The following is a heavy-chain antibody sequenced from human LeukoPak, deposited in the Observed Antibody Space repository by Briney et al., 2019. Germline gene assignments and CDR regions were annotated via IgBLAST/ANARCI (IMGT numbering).Heavy chain of an antibody. Sequence: SETLSLTCAVYGGSFSGYYWSWIRQPPGKGLEWIGEINHSGSTNYNPSLKSRVTISVDTSKNQFSLKLSSVTAADTAVYYCARDPVDGYGHLDYWGQGILVTVSS. CDR2: INHSGST. CDR3: ARDPVDGYGHLDY. CDR1: GGSFSGYY. V-gene: IGHV4-34*01. J-gene: IGHJ4*02. D-gene: IGHD5-24*01.